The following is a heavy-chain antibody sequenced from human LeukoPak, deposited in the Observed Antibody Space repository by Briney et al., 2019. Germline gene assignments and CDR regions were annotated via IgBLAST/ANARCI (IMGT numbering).Heavy chain of an antibody. J-gene: IGHJ5*02. D-gene: IGHD2-2*01. CDR2: IYYSGST. CDR1: GGSISGSSYY. V-gene: IGHV4-39*07. Sequence: PSETLSLTCTVSGGSISGSSYYWGWIRQPPGKGLEWIGSIYYSGSTYYNPSLKSRVTISIDTSKNQFSLKLSSVTAADTAVYYCARVPYCSSTSCYMRYGFDPWGQGTLVTVSS. CDR3: ARVPYCSSTSCYMRYGFDP.